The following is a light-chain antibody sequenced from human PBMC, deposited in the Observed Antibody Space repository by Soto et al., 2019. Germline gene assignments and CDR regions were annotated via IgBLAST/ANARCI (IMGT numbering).Light chain of an antibody. Sequence: QSVLTKPPSVSGAPGQRVIISCTGSSSNIGAGYDVHWYQQLPGTAPKLLIYGNSNRPSGVPDRFSGSKSGTSASLAITGLQAEDEADYYCQSYDSSLSGYVVFGGGTKLTVL. V-gene: IGLV1-40*01. CDR1: SSNIGAGYD. CDR2: GNS. CDR3: QSYDSSLSGYVV. J-gene: IGLJ2*01.